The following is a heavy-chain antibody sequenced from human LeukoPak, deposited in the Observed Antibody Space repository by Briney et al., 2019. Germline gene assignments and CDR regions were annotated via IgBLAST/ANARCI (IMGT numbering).Heavy chain of an antibody. Sequence: GGSLRLSCTASGFTFGDYAMSWFRQAPGKGLEWVGFIRSKAYGGTTEYAASVKGRFTISRDDSKSIAYLQMNSLKAEDTAVYYCTRNLDTAMADYWGQGTLVAVSS. CDR2: IRSKAYGGTT. CDR1: GFTFGDYA. V-gene: IGHV3-49*03. CDR3: TRNLDTAMADY. J-gene: IGHJ4*02. D-gene: IGHD5-18*01.